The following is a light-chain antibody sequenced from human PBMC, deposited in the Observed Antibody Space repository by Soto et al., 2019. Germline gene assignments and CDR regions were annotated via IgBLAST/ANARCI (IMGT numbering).Light chain of an antibody. CDR3: QQYDNYLYT. V-gene: IGKV1-33*01. CDR2: DAS. J-gene: IGKJ2*01. Sequence: DIQMTQSPSSLSASVGDRVTITCQASQDITNSLNWYQQKPGKAPKLLIYDASNLETGVPSRFSGSGSGTDFTFTIISLQPEDISTYYCQQYDNYLYTFGQGTKLEIK. CDR1: QDITNS.